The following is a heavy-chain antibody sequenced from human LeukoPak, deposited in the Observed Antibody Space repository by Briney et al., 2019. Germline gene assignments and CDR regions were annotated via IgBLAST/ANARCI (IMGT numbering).Heavy chain of an antibody. CDR2: IGTAGDT. Sequence: GGSLRLSCVASGFTFSSYDMHWVRQATGKGLEWVSAIGTAGDTYYPGSVKGRFTISRENAKNSLYLQMNSLRAGDTAVYYCARGYCSGGSCYSLDAFDIWGQGTMVTVSS. CDR3: ARGYCSGGSCYSLDAFDI. D-gene: IGHD2-15*01. V-gene: IGHV3-13*01. J-gene: IGHJ3*02. CDR1: GFTFSSYD.